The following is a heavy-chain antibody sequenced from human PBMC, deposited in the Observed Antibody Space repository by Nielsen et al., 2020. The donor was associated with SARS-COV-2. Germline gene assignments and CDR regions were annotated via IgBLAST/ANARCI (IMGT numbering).Heavy chain of an antibody. CDR3: AREMMGYCSSTSCYEIDY. D-gene: IGHD2-2*01. CDR2: IYYSGSA. V-gene: IGHV4-59*12. Sequence: SETLSLTCTVSGGSISSYCWNWVRQPPGKGLEWIGEIYYSGSAYYNPSLKSRVTISGDTSKNQFSLKLTSVTAADTAVYFCAREMMGYCSSTSCYEIDYWGQGTLVTVSS. CDR1: GGSISSYC. J-gene: IGHJ4*02.